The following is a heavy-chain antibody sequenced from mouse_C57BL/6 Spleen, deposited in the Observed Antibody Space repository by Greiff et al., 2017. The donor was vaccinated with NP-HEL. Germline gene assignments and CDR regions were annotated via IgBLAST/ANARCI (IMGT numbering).Heavy chain of an antibody. J-gene: IGHJ2*01. V-gene: IGHV1-55*01. Sequence: VQLQQPGAELVKPGASVKMSCKASGYTFTSYWITWVKQRPGQGLAWIGDIYPGSGSTNYNEKLKSKATLTVDTSSSTAYMQLSSLTSEDSAVYYCARGNYYGSSYDFDYWGQVTTLTVSS. CDR2: IYPGSGST. CDR1: GYTFTSYW. D-gene: IGHD1-1*01. CDR3: ARGNYYGSSYDFDY.